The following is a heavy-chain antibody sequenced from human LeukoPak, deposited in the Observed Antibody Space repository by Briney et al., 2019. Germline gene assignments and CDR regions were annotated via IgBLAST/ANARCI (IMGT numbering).Heavy chain of an antibody. V-gene: IGHV3-30-3*01. CDR1: GFTFSSYA. J-gene: IGHJ4*02. Sequence: PGRSLRLSCAASGFTFSSYAMHWVRQAPGKGLEWVAVISYDGSNKYYADSVKGRFTISRDNPKNTLYLQMNSLRAEDTAVYYCARDQDPYSSGWYGGGFDYWGQGTLVTVSS. D-gene: IGHD6-19*01. CDR3: ARDQDPYSSGWYGGGFDY. CDR2: ISYDGSNK.